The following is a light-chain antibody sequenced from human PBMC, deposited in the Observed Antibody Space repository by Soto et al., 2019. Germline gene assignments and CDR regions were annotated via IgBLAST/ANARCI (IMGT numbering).Light chain of an antibody. CDR1: QRITSTF. Sequence: EIVLTQSPDTLSLSPGERATLSCRASQRITSTFLAWYQQKPGQAPRLLIYGASSRATGIPDRFTGSGSGTDFTLTISRLEPEDFAVYYCQQHGSSLALTFGGGTKVEI. V-gene: IGKV3-20*01. J-gene: IGKJ4*01. CDR3: QQHGSSLALT. CDR2: GAS.